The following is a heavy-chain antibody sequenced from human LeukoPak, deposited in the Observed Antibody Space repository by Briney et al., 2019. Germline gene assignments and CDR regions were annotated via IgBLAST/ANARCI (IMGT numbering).Heavy chain of an antibody. CDR2: IYTSGST. D-gene: IGHD5-24*01. CDR1: AGSISTYY. Sequence: SETLSLTCSVSAGSISTYYWRWIRQPAGKGLELIGRIYTSGSTNYNPSLKSRVTMSVDKSKNQFSLKLNSVTAADTAVYYCARDREAFDIWGQGTMVTVSS. V-gene: IGHV4-4*07. J-gene: IGHJ3*02. CDR3: ARDREAFDI.